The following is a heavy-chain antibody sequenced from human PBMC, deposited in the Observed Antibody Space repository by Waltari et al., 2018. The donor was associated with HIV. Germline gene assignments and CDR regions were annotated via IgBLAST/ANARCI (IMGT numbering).Heavy chain of an antibody. D-gene: IGHD3-10*01. CDR1: VDSLGGSF. V-gene: IGHV4-34*01. CDR3: VRGLGSRPHYRSYDP. CDR2: IEQNGDT. J-gene: IGHJ5*02. Sequence: QQRLQQQDARLLRSAEPLSPPSAVPVDSLGGSFRACVRRSPEKGMEWLGEIEQNGDTNYHPSYKSRLSISVDTSKNQFALTLRSATAADTAVYYCVRGLGSRPHYRSYDPWGQGTPVTISS.